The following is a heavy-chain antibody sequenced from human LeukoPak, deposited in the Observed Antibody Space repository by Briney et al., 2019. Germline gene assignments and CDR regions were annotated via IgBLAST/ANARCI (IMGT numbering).Heavy chain of an antibody. J-gene: IGHJ4*02. V-gene: IGHV4-31*03. CDR1: GGSISSGGYY. D-gene: IGHD3-10*01. CDR3: AKGTRQKLKWFGKLSVYYFDY. CDR2: IYYSGST. Sequence: PSETLSLTCTVSGGSISSGGYYWSWIRQHPGKGLEWIGYIYYSGSTYHNPSLKSRVTISVDTSKNQFSLKLSSVTAADTAVYYCAKGTRQKLKWFGKLSVYYFDYWGQGTLVTVSS.